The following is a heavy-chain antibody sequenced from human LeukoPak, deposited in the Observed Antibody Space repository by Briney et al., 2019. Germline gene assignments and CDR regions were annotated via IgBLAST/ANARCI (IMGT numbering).Heavy chain of an antibody. J-gene: IGHJ1*01. CDR2: ISGSGGST. D-gene: IGHD2-15*01. CDR1: GFTFSSYA. Sequence: GGSLRLSCAASGFTFSSYAMSWVRQAPGKRLEWVSAISGSGGSTYYADSVKGRFTISRDNSKNTLYLQMNSLRAEDTAVYYCAKDGNIVVVVAAPEYFQHWGQGTLVTVSS. V-gene: IGHV3-23*01. CDR3: AKDGNIVVVVAAPEYFQH.